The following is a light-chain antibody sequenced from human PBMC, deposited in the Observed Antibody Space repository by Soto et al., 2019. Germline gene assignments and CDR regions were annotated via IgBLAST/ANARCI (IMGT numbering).Light chain of an antibody. V-gene: IGLV2-23*01. CDR3: CSYAGSSTLV. CDR1: SSDVGNYNL. CDR2: EGS. Sequence: QSALTQPASVSGSPGQSITISCTGTSSDVGNYNLVSWYQKHPGKAPKLMIYEGSKRPSGVSNRFSGSKSGNTASLTISGLQAEGEADYYCCSYAGSSTLVFGGGTKLTVL. J-gene: IGLJ2*01.